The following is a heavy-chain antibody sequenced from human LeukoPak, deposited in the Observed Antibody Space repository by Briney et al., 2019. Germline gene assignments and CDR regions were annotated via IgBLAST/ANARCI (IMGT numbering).Heavy chain of an antibody. CDR1: GGSISSGGYY. J-gene: IGHJ4*02. CDR3: ARGRGYDFWSGYYTGNGFDY. CDR2: IYYSGST. Sequence: SQTLSLTCTVSGGSISSGGYYLSWIRQHPGKGLEWIGYIYYSGSTNYNPSLKSRVTISVDTSKNQFSLKLSSVTAADTAVYYCARGRGYDFWSGYYTGNGFDYWGQGTLVTVSS. V-gene: IGHV4-31*03. D-gene: IGHD3-3*01.